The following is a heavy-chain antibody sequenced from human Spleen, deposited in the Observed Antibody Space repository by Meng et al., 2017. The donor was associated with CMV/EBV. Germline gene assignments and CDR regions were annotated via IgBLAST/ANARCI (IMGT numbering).Heavy chain of an antibody. CDR3: ARDSYYCSSTSCYSVGDYNWFDP. V-gene: IGHV3-30*10. D-gene: IGHD2-2*01. Sequence: AMHWVLKAPGQGLESVAVISYAGRTTYYTHSVEGRFPISRDHSKNTLYLQMNSLRAEDTAVYYCARDSYYCSSTSCYSVGDYNWFDPWGQGTLVTVSS. CDR2: ISYAGRTT. CDR1: A. J-gene: IGHJ5*02.